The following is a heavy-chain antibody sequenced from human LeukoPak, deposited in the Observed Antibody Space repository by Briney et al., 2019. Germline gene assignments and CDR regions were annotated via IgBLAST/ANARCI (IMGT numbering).Heavy chain of an antibody. CDR1: GGSISSTNW. Sequence: SGTLSLICGVSGGSISSTNWWTWVRQPPGKGLEWIGEVHLDGRTNYNPSLESRLTMSVDLSENHISLKLTSVTAADTAVYYCAREGGFYRPLDYSGQGTLVTVAS. V-gene: IGHV4-4*02. CDR2: VHLDGRT. CDR3: AREGGFYRPLDY. J-gene: IGHJ4*02. D-gene: IGHD3-3*01.